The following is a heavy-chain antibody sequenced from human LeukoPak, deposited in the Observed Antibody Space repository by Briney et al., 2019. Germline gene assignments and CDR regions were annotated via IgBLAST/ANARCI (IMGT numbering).Heavy chain of an antibody. V-gene: IGHV3-23*01. CDR1: GFTFSTYW. CDR2: LSGRGDNT. CDR3: AKAYYYGSGSYYVAFDC. Sequence: PGGSLRLSCAASGFTFSTYWMSWVRQAPGEGLEWVSSLSGRGDNTFYADSVRGRFTISRDNSENTLHLQMNSLRAEDTAVYYCAKAYYYGSGSYYVAFDCWGQGTLVTVSS. J-gene: IGHJ4*02. D-gene: IGHD3-10*01.